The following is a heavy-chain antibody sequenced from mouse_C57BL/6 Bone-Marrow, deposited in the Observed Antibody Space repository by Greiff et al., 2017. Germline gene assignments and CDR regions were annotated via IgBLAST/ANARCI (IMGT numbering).Heavy chain of an antibody. CDR3: TTWGSSFYCDY. V-gene: IGHV14-4*01. CDR2: IDPENGDT. CDR1: GFNIKDDY. Sequence: EVQLQQSGAELVRPGASVKLSCTASGFNIKDDYMHWVKQRPEQGLEWIGWIDPENGDTESASKFQGKATITADTSSNTAYLQLSSLTSEDTAVYYCTTWGSSFYCDYWGQGTTLTVSS. D-gene: IGHD1-1*01. J-gene: IGHJ2*01.